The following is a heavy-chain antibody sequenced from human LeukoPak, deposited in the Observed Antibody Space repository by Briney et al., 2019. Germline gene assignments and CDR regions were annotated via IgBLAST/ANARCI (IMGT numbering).Heavy chain of an antibody. D-gene: IGHD2-2*02. CDR3: AKEGRYCSSSSCYTAIGDY. CDR1: GFTFSSYA. V-gene: IGHV3-23*01. J-gene: IGHJ4*02. CDR2: ISDSGSST. Sequence: GGSLRLSCAASGFTFSSYALSWVRQAPGKGLEWVSAISDSGSSTYYADSVKGRFTISRDNSKNTLYLQMNSLRAEDTAVYYCAKEGRYCSSSSCYTAIGDYWGQGTLVTVSS.